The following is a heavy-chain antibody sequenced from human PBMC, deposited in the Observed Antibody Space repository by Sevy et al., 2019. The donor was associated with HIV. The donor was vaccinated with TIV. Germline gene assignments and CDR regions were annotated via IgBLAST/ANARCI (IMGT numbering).Heavy chain of an antibody. D-gene: IGHD2-21*01. Sequence: GGSLRLSCAASGFTFSAYSMNWVRQAPGKGLEWVSYISSSSGTIYYADSVKGQFTISRDNAKSSLYLQMNGLRAEDTAVYYCARAGGDAYSKNECWFVSWGQGTLVTVSS. V-gene: IGHV3-48*01. CDR2: ISSSSGTI. CDR1: GFTFSAYS. CDR3: ARAGGDAYSKNECWFVS. J-gene: IGHJ5*01.